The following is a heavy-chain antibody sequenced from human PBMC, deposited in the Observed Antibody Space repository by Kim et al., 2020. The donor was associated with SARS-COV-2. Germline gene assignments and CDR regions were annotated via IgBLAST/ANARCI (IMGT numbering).Heavy chain of an antibody. CDR3: ARRGFSLYYYGMDV. J-gene: IGHJ6*02. D-gene: IGHD3-22*01. Sequence: YSPSFQGQVTISADKSISTAYLQWSSLKASDTAMYYCARRGFSLYYYGMDVWGQGTTVTVSS. V-gene: IGHV5-51*01.